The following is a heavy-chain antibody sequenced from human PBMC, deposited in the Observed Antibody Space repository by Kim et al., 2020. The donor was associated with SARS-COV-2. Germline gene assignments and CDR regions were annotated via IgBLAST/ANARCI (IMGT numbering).Heavy chain of an antibody. Sequence: GALRLSCAASGFTFSSYGMHWVRQAPGKGLEWVAVIWYDGSNKYYADSVKGRFTISRDNSKNTLYLQMNSLRAEDTAVYYCARDGYYDILTGSMDVWGQGTTVTVSS. CDR3: ARDGYYDILTGSMDV. V-gene: IGHV3-33*01. J-gene: IGHJ6*02. CDR2: IWYDGSNK. D-gene: IGHD3-9*01. CDR1: GFTFSSYG.